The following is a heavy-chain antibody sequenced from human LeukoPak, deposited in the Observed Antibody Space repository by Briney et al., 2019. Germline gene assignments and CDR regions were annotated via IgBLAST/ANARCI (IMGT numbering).Heavy chain of an antibody. CDR3: AKDPASNNYGDAPSWYFDL. J-gene: IGHJ2*01. CDR1: GFTFSSYG. V-gene: IGHV3-30*02. CDR2: IRYDGSNK. Sequence: HAGGSLRLSCAASGFTFSSYGMHWVRQAPGKGLEWVAFIRYDGSNKYYADSVKGRFTISRDNSKNTLYLQMNSLRAQDTAVYYWAKDPASNNYGDAPSWYFDLWGRGTLSLSPQ. D-gene: IGHD4-17*01.